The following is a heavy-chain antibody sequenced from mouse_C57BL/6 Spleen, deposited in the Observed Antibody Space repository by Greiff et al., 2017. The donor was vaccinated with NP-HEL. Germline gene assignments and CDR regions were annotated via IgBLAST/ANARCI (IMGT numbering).Heavy chain of an antibody. Sequence: DVKLVESGGGLVKPGGSLKLSCAASGFTFSDYGMHWVRQAPEKGLEWVAYISSGSSTIYYADTVKGRFTISRDNAKNTLFLQMTSLRSEDTAMYYCARRAAQALYYYAMDYWGQGTSVTVSS. D-gene: IGHD3-2*02. J-gene: IGHJ4*01. CDR2: ISSGSSTI. CDR1: GFTFSDYG. CDR3: ARRAAQALYYYAMDY. V-gene: IGHV5-17*01.